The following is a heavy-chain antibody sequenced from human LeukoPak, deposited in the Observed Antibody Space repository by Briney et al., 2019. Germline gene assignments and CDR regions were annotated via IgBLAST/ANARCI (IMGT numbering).Heavy chain of an antibody. D-gene: IGHD1-26*01. CDR2: INHSGST. J-gene: IGHJ4*02. CDR3: ARGPVFEWELLGYYFDY. CDR1: GGSFSGYY. V-gene: IGHV4-34*01. Sequence: SETLSLTCAVYGGSFSGYYWSWIRQPPGKGLEWIGEINHSGSTNYNPSLKSRVTISVDTSKNQSSLKLSSVTAADTAVYYCARGPVFEWELLGYYFDYWGQGTLVTVSS.